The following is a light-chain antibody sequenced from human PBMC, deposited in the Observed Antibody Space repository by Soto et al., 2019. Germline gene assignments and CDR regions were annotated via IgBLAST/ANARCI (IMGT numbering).Light chain of an antibody. CDR1: QSVSSH. Sequence: EVVMTQSPATLSLSPGERATVSCRASQSVSSHLAWYQQKRGQAPRLLIYDASSRASGIPARFSGSGSGTDFTLTISSLEPEDFAVYYCQQGGNWPPEVTFGQGTRLEIK. V-gene: IGKV3-11*01. CDR2: DAS. CDR3: QQGGNWPPEVT. J-gene: IGKJ5*01.